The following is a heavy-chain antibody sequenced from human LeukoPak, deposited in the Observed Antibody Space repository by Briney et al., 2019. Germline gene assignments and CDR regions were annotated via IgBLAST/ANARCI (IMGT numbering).Heavy chain of an antibody. CDR2: VSNDGTNR. J-gene: IGHJ3*02. D-gene: IGHD1-26*01. CDR3: ARRRIPGRESDAFDI. CDR1: GLTFSSYG. V-gene: IGHV3-30*03. Sequence: GGSLRPSCAASGLTFSSYGMHWVRQAPGKGLEWVAGVSNDGTNRLYADSVKGRFTISRDNSKTTVYLQMNSLSPEDTALYYCARRRIPGRESDAFDIWGQGTMVTVSS.